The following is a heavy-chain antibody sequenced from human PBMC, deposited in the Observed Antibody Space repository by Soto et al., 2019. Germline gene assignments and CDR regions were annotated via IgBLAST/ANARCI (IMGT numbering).Heavy chain of an antibody. CDR2: VNPSGGHT. CDR1: GDTFTDYY. CDR3: ARGGHVVVVTAALDY. J-gene: IGHJ4*02. V-gene: IGHV1-46*01. D-gene: IGHD2-21*02. Sequence: QVQLMQSGAEVKKPGASVKVSCKASGDTFTDYYIHWVRQAPGQGLEWMGTVNPSGGHTTYAQHFLGRVTMTRDTSTSTLYMELHSLTSDDTAVYYCARGGHVVVVTAALDYWGQGTLVTVSS.